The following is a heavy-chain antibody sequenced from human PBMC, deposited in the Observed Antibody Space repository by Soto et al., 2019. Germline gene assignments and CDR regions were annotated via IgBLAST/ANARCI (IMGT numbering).Heavy chain of an antibody. CDR3: ARGGSSSWYGSLLDY. CDR1: GGTFSSYA. Sequence: ASVKVSCKASGGTFSSYAISWVRQAPGQGLEWMGGIIPIFGTANYAQKFQGRVTITADESTSTAYMELSSLRSEDTAVYYCARGGSSSWYGSLLDYWGQGTLVTVSS. CDR2: IIPIFGTA. V-gene: IGHV1-69*13. J-gene: IGHJ4*02. D-gene: IGHD6-13*01.